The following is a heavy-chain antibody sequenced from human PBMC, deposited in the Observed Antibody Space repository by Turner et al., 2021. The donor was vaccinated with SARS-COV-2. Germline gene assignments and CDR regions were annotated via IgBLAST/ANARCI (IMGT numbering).Heavy chain of an antibody. V-gene: IGHV3-30*18. CDR3: AKGGGPYCSGGSCYPGCFDY. Sequence: QVQLVESGGGVVQPGRSLRLPCAASGSTFGGYGMRGVRLAPGKGLEWVAVISYDGSNKYYGDSVKGRFTISRDNSNNTLYLQMNSLRAEDTAVYYCAKGGGPYCSGGSCYPGCFDYWGQGTLVTVSS. D-gene: IGHD2-15*01. CDR1: GSTFGGYG. J-gene: IGHJ4*02. CDR2: ISYDGSNK.